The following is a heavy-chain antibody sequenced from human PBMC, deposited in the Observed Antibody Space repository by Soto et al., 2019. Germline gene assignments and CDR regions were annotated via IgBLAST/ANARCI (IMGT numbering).Heavy chain of an antibody. CDR3: GRGASIVATQNWFDP. J-gene: IGHJ5*02. V-gene: IGHV4-34*01. Sequence: PSETLSLTCAVDGGSFSGYYWSWIRQPPGKGLEWIGEINHSGSTNYNPSLKSRVTISVDTSKNQFSLKLSSVTAADTAVYYCGRGASIVATQNWFDPWGQGTLVTVSS. CDR1: GGSFSGYY. D-gene: IGHD5-12*01. CDR2: INHSGST.